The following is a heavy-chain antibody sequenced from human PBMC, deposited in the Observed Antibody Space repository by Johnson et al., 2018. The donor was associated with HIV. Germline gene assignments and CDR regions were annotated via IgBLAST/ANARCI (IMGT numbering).Heavy chain of an antibody. CDR2: ISYDGSNT. CDR1: GFTFSSYA. J-gene: IGHJ3*02. D-gene: IGHD5-18*01. CDR3: ASTKGIQLWLDAFDI. Sequence: QVQLVESGGGVVQPGRSLRLSCAASGFTFSSYAMHWVRQAPGTGLEWVAVISYDGSNTYYADSVTVRFTMSRDNSKNTLYLQMNSLRAEDTAVYYCASTKGIQLWLDAFDIWGQGTMVTVSS. V-gene: IGHV3-30-3*01.